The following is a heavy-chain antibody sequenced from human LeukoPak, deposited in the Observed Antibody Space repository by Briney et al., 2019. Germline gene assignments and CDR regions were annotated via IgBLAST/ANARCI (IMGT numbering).Heavy chain of an antibody. Sequence: GGSLRLSCAASGFTFSSYGMSWVRQAPGKGLEWVSAISGSGGSTYYADSVKGRFSISRDNSRNTLYLEVSSLTAEDAAVYYCAKDDAWLRFGEWSQGTPVTVSS. CDR3: AKDDAWLRFGE. V-gene: IGHV3-23*01. D-gene: IGHD3-10*01. J-gene: IGHJ4*02. CDR2: ISGSGGST. CDR1: GFTFSSYG.